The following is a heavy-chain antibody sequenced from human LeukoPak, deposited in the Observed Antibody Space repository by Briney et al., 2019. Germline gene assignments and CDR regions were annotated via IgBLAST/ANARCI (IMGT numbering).Heavy chain of an antibody. J-gene: IGHJ3*02. V-gene: IGHV3-21*01. D-gene: IGHD6-13*01. CDR3: ARGGYSSSWSGAFDI. CDR2: ISSSSYI. CDR1: GFTFSSYA. Sequence: GGSLRLSCAASGFTFSSYAMNWVRQAPGKGLEWVSSISSSSYIYYADSVKGRFTISRDNAKNSLYLQMNSLRAEDTAVYYCARGGYSSSWSGAFDIWGQGTMVTVSS.